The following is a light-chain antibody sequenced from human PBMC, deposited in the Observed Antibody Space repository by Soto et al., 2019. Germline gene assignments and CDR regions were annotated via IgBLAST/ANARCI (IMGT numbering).Light chain of an antibody. CDR3: QQYNNWPPSMYT. V-gene: IGKV3-15*01. J-gene: IGKJ2*01. Sequence: ILMTQSPATLSVSPGEGATLSCRASQSISTTLAWYQQKPGQAPRLLIYGASTRATGIPARFSGSGSGTEFTLTISSLQSEDFAVYYCQQYNNWPPSMYTFGQGTKLEIK. CDR1: QSISTT. CDR2: GAS.